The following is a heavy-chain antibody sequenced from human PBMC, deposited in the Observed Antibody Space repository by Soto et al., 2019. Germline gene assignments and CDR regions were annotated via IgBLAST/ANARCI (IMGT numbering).Heavy chain of an antibody. J-gene: IGHJ6*02. CDR1: GYTFTGYY. CDR2: INPNSGGT. D-gene: IGHD3-3*01. CDR3: ARTRRNRDFWSGYYIEGMGV. V-gene: IGHV1-2*02. Sequence: GASVKVSCKASGYTFTGYYMHWVRQAPGQGLEWMGWINPNSGGTNYAQKFQGRVTMTRDTSISTAYMELSRLRSDDTAVYYCARTRRNRDFWSGYYIEGMGVWGQGTTVTVSS.